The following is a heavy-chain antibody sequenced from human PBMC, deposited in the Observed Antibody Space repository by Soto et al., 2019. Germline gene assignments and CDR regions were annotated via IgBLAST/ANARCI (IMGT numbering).Heavy chain of an antibody. CDR3: AKVQMITFGGVIVKDYYGMDV. Sequence: GGSLRLSCAASGFTFDDYTMHWVRQAPGKGLEWVSLISWDGGSTYYADSVKGRFTISRDNSKNSLYLQMNSLRTEDTALYYCAKVQMITFGGVIVKDYYGMDVWGQGTTVTVSS. D-gene: IGHD3-16*02. J-gene: IGHJ6*02. CDR1: GFTFDDYT. V-gene: IGHV3-43*01. CDR2: ISWDGGST.